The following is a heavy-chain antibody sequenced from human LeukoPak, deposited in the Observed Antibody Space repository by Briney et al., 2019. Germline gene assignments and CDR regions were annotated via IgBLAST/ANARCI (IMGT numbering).Heavy chain of an antibody. J-gene: IGHJ6*03. Sequence: SETLSLTCTVSGASISSYYWSWFRRPPGKGLEWIAYIFPSGSINFNPSLKSRVSISVDGSKNNFSLDLSSVTAADTAVYYCARRRDETATAAGYYHMDVWGKGTTVTASS. CDR1: GASISSYY. CDR2: IFPSGSI. D-gene: IGHD3-22*01. CDR3: ARRRDETATAAGYYHMDV. V-gene: IGHV4-4*09.